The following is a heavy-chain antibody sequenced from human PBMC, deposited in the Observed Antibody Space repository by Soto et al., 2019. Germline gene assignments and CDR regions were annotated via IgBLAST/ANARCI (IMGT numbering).Heavy chain of an antibody. CDR3: ATWFIPRSGGVIPGAY. V-gene: IGHV3-23*01. Sequence: PGGSLILSCAPSGFTFRSYAVSWVRQAPGKGLEWVSAISGSGGSTYYADSVKGRFTISRDNSKNTLYLQMNSLRAEDTAVYYCATWFIPRSGGVIPGAYWGQGTLVTVSS. CDR2: ISGSGGST. CDR1: GFTFRSYA. J-gene: IGHJ4*02. D-gene: IGHD3-16*01.